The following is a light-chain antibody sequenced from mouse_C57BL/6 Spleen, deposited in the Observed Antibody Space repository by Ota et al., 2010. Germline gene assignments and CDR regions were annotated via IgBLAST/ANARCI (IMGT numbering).Light chain of an antibody. Sequence: DIXMTQSPSSLAMSVGQKVTMSCKSSQSLLNSSNQRTIWPGTSRNQDSLLNFWYTLHPLGNLGSLIASQAVDLEPIFTLTISSVQAEDLAVYYCQNDHSYPLTFGAGTKLELK. CDR1: QSLLNSSNQRT. CDR2: LHP. J-gene: IGKJ5*01. V-gene: IGKV8-24*01. CDR3: QNDHSYPLT.